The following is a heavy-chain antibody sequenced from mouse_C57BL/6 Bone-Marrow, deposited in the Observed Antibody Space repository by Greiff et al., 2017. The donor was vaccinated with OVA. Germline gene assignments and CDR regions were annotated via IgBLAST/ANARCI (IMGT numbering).Heavy chain of an antibody. CDR2: IDPETGGT. V-gene: IGHV1-15*01. D-gene: IGHD3-2*02. J-gene: IGHJ3*01. CDR3: TRSGGTWFAY. CDR1: GYTFTDYE. Sequence: QVQLKESGAELVRPGASVTLSCKASGYTFTDYEMHWVKQTPVHGLEWIGAIDPETGGTAYNQKFKGTAILTADKSSSTAYMELRSLTSEDSAVYYCTRSGGTWFAYWGQGTLVTVSA.